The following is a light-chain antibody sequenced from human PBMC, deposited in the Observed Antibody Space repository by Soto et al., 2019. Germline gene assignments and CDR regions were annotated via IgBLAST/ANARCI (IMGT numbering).Light chain of an antibody. CDR3: QHYGNSPPYT. CDR1: QSVSSSY. V-gene: IGKV3-20*01. J-gene: IGKJ2*01. CDR2: GAS. Sequence: EIVLTQSPGPLSLSPGERATLSCRASQSVSSSYLAWYQQKPGQAPRLLIYGASTRATGIPGRFSGSGSGTDFTLTVSRLEPEDFAVYYCQHYGNSPPYTFGQGTKLAIK.